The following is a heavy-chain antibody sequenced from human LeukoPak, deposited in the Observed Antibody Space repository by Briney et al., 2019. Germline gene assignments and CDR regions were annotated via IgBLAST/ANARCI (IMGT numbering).Heavy chain of an antibody. CDR3: ARDSRSWFDP. D-gene: IGHD2-2*01. V-gene: IGHV4-39*07. J-gene: IGHJ5*02. Sequence: SETLSLTCTVSGGSISSNSYYWGWIRQPPGKGLEWIGSIYYSGSANYNPSLRSRVSISVDTSKNQFSLKLSSVTAADTAVYYCARDSRSWFDPWGQGTLVTVSS. CDR2: IYYSGSA. CDR1: GGSISSNSYY.